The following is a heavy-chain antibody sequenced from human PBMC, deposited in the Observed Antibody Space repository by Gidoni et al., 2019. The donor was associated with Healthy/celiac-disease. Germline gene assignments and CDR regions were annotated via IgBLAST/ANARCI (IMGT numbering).Heavy chain of an antibody. J-gene: IGHJ3*02. V-gene: IGHV1-69*06. CDR2: ITPIFSKA. CDR3: ARGGDIVATRYAFDI. D-gene: IGHD5-12*01. CDR1: GGTCSSYA. Sequence: VQLVQSGAEVKTPGSSVKVSCKASGGTCSSYAISWVRQATGQGLECVGGITPIFSKANYGQKFQGRVTITADKSTSTAYMELSSLRSEDMAVYYCARGGDIVATRYAFDIWGQGTMVTVSS.